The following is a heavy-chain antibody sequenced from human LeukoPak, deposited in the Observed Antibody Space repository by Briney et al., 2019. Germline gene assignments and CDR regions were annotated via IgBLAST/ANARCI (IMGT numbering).Heavy chain of an antibody. CDR3: AKDGDIVVVVAAFDY. D-gene: IGHD2-15*01. CDR1: GFTFSSYA. CDR2: ISGSGGST. V-gene: IGHV3-23*01. J-gene: IGHJ4*02. Sequence: GGSLRLSCAASGFTFSSYAMSWVRQAPGKGLEWVSAISGSGGSTYYADSVKGRFTISRDNSKNTLYLKMNSLRAGDMAVYYCAKDGDIVVVVAAFDYWGQGTLVTVSS.